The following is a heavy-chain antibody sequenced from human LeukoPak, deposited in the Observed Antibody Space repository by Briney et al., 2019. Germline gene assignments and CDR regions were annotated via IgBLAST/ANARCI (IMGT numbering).Heavy chain of an antibody. CDR1: GFTFSSYE. D-gene: IGHD6-19*01. CDR2: ISSSGSTL. J-gene: IGHJ4*02. Sequence: GGSLRLSCAASGFTFSSYEMNWVRQAPGKGLEWVSYISSSGSTLYYADSVKGRFTISRDNAKNSLYLQMNSLRAEDTAVYYCASYSGWISYFDYWGQGTLVTVSS. V-gene: IGHV3-48*03. CDR3: ASYSGWISYFDY.